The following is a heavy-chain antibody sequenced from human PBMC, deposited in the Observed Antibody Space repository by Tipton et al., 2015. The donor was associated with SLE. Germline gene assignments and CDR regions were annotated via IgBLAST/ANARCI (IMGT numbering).Heavy chain of an antibody. CDR2: ISSSGSTI. CDR1: GFSFSDHY. Sequence: GSLRLSCAASGFSFSDHYMSWIRQAPGKGLEWLSYISSSGSTIYYADSVKGRFTISRDNARNLLYLQMNSLRAEDTAIYFCARSRGEYSYDTSGYYNKFDNWGQGTRVTVSS. J-gene: IGHJ4*02. V-gene: IGHV3-11*04. D-gene: IGHD3-22*01. CDR3: ARSRGEYSYDTSGYYNKFDN.